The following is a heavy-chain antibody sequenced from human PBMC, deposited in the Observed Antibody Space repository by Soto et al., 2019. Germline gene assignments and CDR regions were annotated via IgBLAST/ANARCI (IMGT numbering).Heavy chain of an antibody. V-gene: IGHV4-30-4*01. CDR3: AGFGVGDRDDK. CDR2: ISHSETT. D-gene: IGHD2-8*01. CDR1: GSYITSGDYH. J-gene: IGHJ4*02. Sequence: PSETLSLTCSVSGSYITSGDYHWTWIRQAPGKGLEWIGYISHSETTYYSPALKTRIIISSDFSMNQCSLRLNSVTAADTAVYFCAGFGVGDRDDKWGQGTMVTVSS.